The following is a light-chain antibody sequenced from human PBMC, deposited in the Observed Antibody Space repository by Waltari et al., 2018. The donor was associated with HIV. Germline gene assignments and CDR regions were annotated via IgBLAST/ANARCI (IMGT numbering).Light chain of an antibody. Sequence: QSVLTQPPSVSAAPGQKVTISCSVSSYNIGSNYVSWYQQLPGTAPKLLIYDNNKRPSGIPDRFSGSKSGTSATLGITGLQTGDEADYYCGTWDSSLSAYVVFGGGTKLTVL. CDR2: DNN. CDR3: GTWDSSLSAYVV. CDR1: SYNIGSNY. J-gene: IGLJ2*01. V-gene: IGLV1-51*01.